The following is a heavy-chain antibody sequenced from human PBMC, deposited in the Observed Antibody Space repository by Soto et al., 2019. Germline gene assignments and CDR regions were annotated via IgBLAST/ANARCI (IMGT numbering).Heavy chain of an antibody. CDR1: GFTFSSYA. Sequence: GGSLRLSCAASGFTFSSYAMSWVRQAPGKGLEWVSAISGSGGSTYYADSVKGRFTISRDNSKNTLYLQMNSLRAEDTAVYYCAKGRSDYYGSGSSAGRLDYWGQGTLVTVSS. CDR2: ISGSGGST. CDR3: AKGRSDYYGSGSSAGRLDY. V-gene: IGHV3-23*01. J-gene: IGHJ4*02. D-gene: IGHD3-10*01.